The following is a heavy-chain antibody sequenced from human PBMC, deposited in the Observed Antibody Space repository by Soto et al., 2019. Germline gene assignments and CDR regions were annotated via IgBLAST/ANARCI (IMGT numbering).Heavy chain of an antibody. Sequence: QVHLVQSGGEVKKPGASVKVSCQASGYTFSDYAISWVRQAPGQGLEWMGWISASTRNTDQAQNFQGRVIMTLDTSTNTAYMERRSLRSDDTAVYYCVRCYCSVGSCYACWHFDLWGRGTLVTVSS. CDR1: GYTFSDYA. CDR2: ISASTRNT. J-gene: IGHJ2*01. V-gene: IGHV1-18*01. D-gene: IGHD2-15*01. CDR3: VRCYCSVGSCYACWHFDL.